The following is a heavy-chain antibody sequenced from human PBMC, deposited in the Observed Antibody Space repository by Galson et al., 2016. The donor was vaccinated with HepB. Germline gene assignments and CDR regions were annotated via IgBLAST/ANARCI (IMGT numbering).Heavy chain of an antibody. CDR3: AREPGRIQLYLHSFGMDV. V-gene: IGHV3-30*03. CDR1: GFSFSSYG. CDR2: ISYDGNKQ. J-gene: IGHJ6*02. Sequence: SLRLSCAASGFSFSSYGMHWVRQAPGKGLEWVSVISYDGNKQYFAASVKGRFTISRDNSQNTLYLEVNSLRAEDTAVYYCAREPGRIQLYLHSFGMDVWGQGTTVTVSS. D-gene: IGHD1-1*01.